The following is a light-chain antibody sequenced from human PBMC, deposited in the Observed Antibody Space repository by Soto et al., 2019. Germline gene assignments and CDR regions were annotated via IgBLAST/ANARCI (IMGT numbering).Light chain of an antibody. J-gene: IGKJ1*01. CDR3: QQYVTSPPK. CDR2: GAS. Sequence: EIVLTQSPGTLSVSPGERATLSCKASQSVSSNFLAWYQRKPGQAPRLLIYGASDMATDIPDSFSGSESGTDFTLTITKLQADDLAVYYCQQYVTSPPKVGKRTKV. CDR1: QSVSSNF. V-gene: IGKV3-20*01.